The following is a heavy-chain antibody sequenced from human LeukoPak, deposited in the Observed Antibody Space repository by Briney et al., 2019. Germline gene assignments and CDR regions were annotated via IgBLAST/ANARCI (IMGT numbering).Heavy chain of an antibody. Sequence: GESLKISCKGSGYTFTTYWIGWVRQMPGKGLEWMGIIYPGVSDTRYSPSLQGQVTISADKSTSTAYLQWSSLQASDTAMYYCARQYYDSXGYVPYFDYWGQGTLVTVXS. CDR3: ARQYYDSXGYVPYFDY. CDR1: GYTFTTYW. D-gene: IGHD3-22*01. CDR2: IYPGVSDT. V-gene: IGHV5-51*01. J-gene: IGHJ4*02.